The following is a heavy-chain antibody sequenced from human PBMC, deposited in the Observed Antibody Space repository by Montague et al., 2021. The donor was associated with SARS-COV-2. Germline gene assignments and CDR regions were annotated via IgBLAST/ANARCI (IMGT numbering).Heavy chain of an antibody. CDR3: ARAPHYDFWSGYYLGEGYYYYYMDV. Sequence: TLSLTCTVSGGSISSGSYYWSWIRQPAGKGLEWIGRIYTSGSTNYNPSLKSRVTISVDTSKNQFSLKLSSVTAADTAVYYCARAPHYDFWSGYYLGEGYYYYYMDVWGKGITVTVSS. CDR1: GGSISSGSYY. CDR2: IYTSGST. J-gene: IGHJ6*03. D-gene: IGHD3-3*01. V-gene: IGHV4-61*02.